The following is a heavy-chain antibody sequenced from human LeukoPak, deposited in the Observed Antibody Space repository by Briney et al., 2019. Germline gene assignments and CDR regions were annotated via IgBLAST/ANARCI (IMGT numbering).Heavy chain of an antibody. CDR1: GFTFRSYW. CDR3: APSPGWSPDH. V-gene: IGHV3-74*01. Sequence: GGSLRLSSAASGFTFRSYWMHWCRQAPGKGLVWVSRINTDGSTTDYADSVKGRFTISRDNSKNSLYLQLESLGADDTALYFCAPSPGWSPDHWGQGTLVTVSS. CDR2: INTDGSTT. D-gene: IGHD6-19*01. J-gene: IGHJ4*02.